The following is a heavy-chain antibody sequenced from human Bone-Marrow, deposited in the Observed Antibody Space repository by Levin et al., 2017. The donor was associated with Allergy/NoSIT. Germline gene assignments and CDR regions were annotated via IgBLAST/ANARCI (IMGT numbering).Heavy chain of an antibody. CDR3: ARQASSTWYPHLDH. V-gene: IGHV5-51*01. D-gene: IGHD6-13*01. CDR1: GYSFTNYW. Sequence: GESLKISCQGSGYSFTNYWIGWVRQMPGRGLEWVGVIYPGDSDTRYSPSFEGQVTISADKSIGTAYLQWSTLKASDTAIYYCARQASSTWYPHLDHWGPGTLVTVSS. CDR2: IYPGDSDT. J-gene: IGHJ4*02.